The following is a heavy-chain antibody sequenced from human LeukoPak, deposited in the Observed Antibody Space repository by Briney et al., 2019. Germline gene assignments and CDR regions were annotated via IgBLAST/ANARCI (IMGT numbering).Heavy chain of an antibody. CDR3: ARAVDGYCYSTNCLYNRFDP. CDR1: GGSGGSISNYY. CDR2: IYYSGTT. V-gene: IGHV4-59*08. D-gene: IGHD2-2*01. J-gene: IGHJ5*02. Sequence: PSETLSLTCTVSGGSGGSISNYYWSWIRQPPGKGLEWIGNIYYSGTTNYNPSLKSRVTISQDTSKNHFSLKLYSVTAADTAVYYCARAVDGYCYSTNCLYNRFDPWGQGTLVTVSS.